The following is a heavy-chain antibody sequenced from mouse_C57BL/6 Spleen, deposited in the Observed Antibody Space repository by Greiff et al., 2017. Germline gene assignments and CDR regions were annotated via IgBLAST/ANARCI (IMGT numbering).Heavy chain of an antibody. D-gene: IGHD2-1*01. J-gene: IGHJ2*01. Sequence: VMLVASGGGLVQPGGSLKLSCAASGFTFSDYGMAWVRQAPRKGPEWVAFISNLAYSIYYANTVTGRFTISRENAKNTLYLEMSSLRSEDTAMYYCARMRGNPYYFDYWGQGTTLTVSS. CDR3: ARMRGNPYYFDY. CDR2: ISNLAYSI. V-gene: IGHV5-15*04. CDR1: GFTFSDYG.